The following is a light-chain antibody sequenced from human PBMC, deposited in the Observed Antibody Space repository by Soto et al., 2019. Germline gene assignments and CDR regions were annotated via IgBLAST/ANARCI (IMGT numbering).Light chain of an antibody. CDR3: CSHVGGSSPQWV. CDR2: EVN. Sequence: QSALTQPASVSGSPGQSITISCTGTSNDVGGYNLVSWFQQHPGKAPKLMISEVNKRPSGVSNRFSGSKSANSASLTISGLQAEDEADYYCCSHVGGSSPQWVFGRGIKLTVL. V-gene: IGLV2-23*02. J-gene: IGLJ3*02. CDR1: SNDVGGYNL.